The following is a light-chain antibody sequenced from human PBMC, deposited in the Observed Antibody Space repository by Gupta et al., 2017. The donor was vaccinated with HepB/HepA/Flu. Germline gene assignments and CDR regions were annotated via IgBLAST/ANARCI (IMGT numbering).Light chain of an antibody. J-gene: IGKJ5*01. CDR1: QSLLHSNGYNY. Sequence: DIVMTQSPLSLPVTPGEPASISCRSSQSLLHSNGYNYLDWYLQKPGQSPQLLIYLGSNRASGVTDRFSGSGSGTDFTLKSSRGEAEDVGVYYGMQDLQTRAFGQGTPLDIK. CDR3: MQDLQTRA. CDR2: LGS. V-gene: IGKV2-28*01.